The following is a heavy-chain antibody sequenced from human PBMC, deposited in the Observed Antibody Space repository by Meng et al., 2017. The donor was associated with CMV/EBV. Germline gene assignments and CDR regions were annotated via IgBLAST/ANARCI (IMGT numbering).Heavy chain of an antibody. CDR3: ARGGSRGGTSNFDY. Sequence: SGGTFSSYTISWVRHAPGQGLEWMGRIIPILGIANYAQKFQGRVTITADKSTSTAYMELSSLRSEDTAVYYCARGGSRGGTSNFDYWGQGTLVTVSS. V-gene: IGHV1-69*02. J-gene: IGHJ4*02. D-gene: IGHD1-1*01. CDR2: IIPILGIA. CDR1: GGTFSSYT.